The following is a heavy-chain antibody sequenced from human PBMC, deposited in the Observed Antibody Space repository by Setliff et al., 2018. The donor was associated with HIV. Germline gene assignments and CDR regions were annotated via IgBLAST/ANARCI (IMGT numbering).Heavy chain of an antibody. CDR3: ARGDNFWSGYNF. V-gene: IGHV4-39*07. Sequence: SETLSLTCAVSGGSISSSSYYWGWIRQPPGKGLEWIGSIYYSGSTYYNPSLKSRVTISVDTSKNQFSLKLSSVTAADTAVYYCARGDNFWSGYNFWGQGTMVTVS. D-gene: IGHD3-3*01. CDR1: GGSISSSSYY. CDR2: IYYSGST. J-gene: IGHJ3*01.